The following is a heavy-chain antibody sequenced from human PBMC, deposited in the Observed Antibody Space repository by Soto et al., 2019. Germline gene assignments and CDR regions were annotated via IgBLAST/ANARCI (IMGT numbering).Heavy chain of an antibody. CDR2: IYPGDSDT. Sequence: GESLKISCKSSGYSFTSYWIGWVRQMPGKGLEWMGIIYPGDSDTRYSPSFQGQVTISADKSISTAYLQWSSLKASDTAMYYCARHVTVVVPAAIPNYYYYGMDVCGQGTTVTVSS. D-gene: IGHD2-2*02. CDR1: GYSFTSYW. V-gene: IGHV5-51*01. CDR3: ARHVTVVVPAAIPNYYYYGMDV. J-gene: IGHJ6*02.